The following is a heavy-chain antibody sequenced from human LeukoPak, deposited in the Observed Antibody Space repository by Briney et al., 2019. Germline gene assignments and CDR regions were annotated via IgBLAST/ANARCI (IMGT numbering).Heavy chain of an antibody. D-gene: IGHD3-9*01. CDR3: ARSKDILTGYCFDY. CDR2: IFYSGST. J-gene: IGHJ4*02. CDR1: SGSISTSNYY. Sequence: SETLSLTCTVSSGSISTSNYYWGWVRQPPGKALEWIGNIFYSGSTYYSPSLKSRVTISVDTSKNQFSLKVTSVTAADTAVYYCARSKDILTGYCFDYWGQGTLVTVSS. V-gene: IGHV4-39*07.